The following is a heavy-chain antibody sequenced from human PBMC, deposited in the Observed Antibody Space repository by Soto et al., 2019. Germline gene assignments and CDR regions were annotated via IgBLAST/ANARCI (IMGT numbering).Heavy chain of an antibody. CDR1: GASISGFY. D-gene: IGHD1-1*01. CDR2: IYATGTT. CDR3: VRDGTKTLRDWFDP. V-gene: IGHV4-4*07. J-gene: IGHJ5*02. Sequence: SETLSLTCTVSGASISGFYWSWIRKSAGKGLEWIGRIYATGTTDFNPSLKSRVMMSVDTSKKQFSLKLRSVTAADTAVYYCVRDGTKTLRDWFDPWGQGISVTVSS.